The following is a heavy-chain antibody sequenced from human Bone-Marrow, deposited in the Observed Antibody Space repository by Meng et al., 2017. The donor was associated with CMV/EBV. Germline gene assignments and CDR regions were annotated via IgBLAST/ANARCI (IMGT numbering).Heavy chain of an antibody. CDR3: ARLPHTIFGVVNGMDV. CDR1: GYTFTSYD. V-gene: IGHV1-8*01. Sequence: ASVKVSCKASGYTFTSYDINWVRQATGQGLEWMGWMNPNSGNTGYAQKFQGRVTMTRNTSISTAYMELSSLRSEDTAVYYCARLPHTIFGVVNGMDVWGQGNTVTVSS. D-gene: IGHD3-3*01. J-gene: IGHJ6*02. CDR2: MNPNSGNT.